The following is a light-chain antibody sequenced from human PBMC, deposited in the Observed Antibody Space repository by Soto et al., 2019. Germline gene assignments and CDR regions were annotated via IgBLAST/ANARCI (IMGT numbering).Light chain of an antibody. J-gene: IGKJ2*01. CDR1: QDIYKY. CDR2: HAS. Sequence: DIQMTESPSSLSAAVGGRVTFPCQESQDIYKYLNWYQQKPGKAPKLLIYHASNLERRVPSRFSGSRSGKDFSLTVDSLQPEETATYYGQQYDQPPYTVGQGTKLDIK. V-gene: IGKV1-33*01. CDR3: QQYDQPPYT.